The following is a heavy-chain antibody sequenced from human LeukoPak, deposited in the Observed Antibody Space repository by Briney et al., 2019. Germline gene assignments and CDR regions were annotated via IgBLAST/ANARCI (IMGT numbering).Heavy chain of an antibody. Sequence: ASVKVSCKASGGTFISYAISWVRQAPGQGLEWMGRINPNSGGTNYAQKFQGRVTMTRDTSISTAYMELSRLRSDDTAVYYCAREMNGGSYYPNWGQGTLVTVSS. CDR2: INPNSGGT. CDR3: AREMNGGSYYPN. CDR1: GGTFISYA. D-gene: IGHD1-26*01. J-gene: IGHJ4*02. V-gene: IGHV1-2*06.